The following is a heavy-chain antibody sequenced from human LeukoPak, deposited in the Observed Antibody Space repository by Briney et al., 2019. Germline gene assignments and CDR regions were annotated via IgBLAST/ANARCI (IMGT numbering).Heavy chain of an antibody. J-gene: IGHJ5*02. D-gene: IGHD3-10*01. V-gene: IGHV4-34*01. CDR1: GGSFSGYY. Sequence: SETLSLTCAVYGGSFSGYYWSWIRQPPGKGLEWIGEINHSGSTNYNPSLKSRVTISVDTSKNQFSLKLSSVTAADTAVYYCARGHARGSGSHSTNWFDPWGQGTLVTVSS. CDR3: ARGHARGSGSHSTNWFDP. CDR2: INHSGST.